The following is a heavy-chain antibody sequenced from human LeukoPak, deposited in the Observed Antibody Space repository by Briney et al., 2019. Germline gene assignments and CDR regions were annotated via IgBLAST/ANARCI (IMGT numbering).Heavy chain of an antibody. V-gene: IGHV3-66*01. Sequence: GGSLRLSCAASGFTVSSNYMSWVRQAPGRGLEWVSVIYSGGSTYYSDSVKGRFTISRHNSKNTLFLQMISLRAGDTAVYYCARCTVTMVDYWGQGTLVTVSS. CDR1: GFTVSSNY. CDR2: IYSGGST. D-gene: IGHD3-10*01. J-gene: IGHJ4*02. CDR3: ARCTVTMVDY.